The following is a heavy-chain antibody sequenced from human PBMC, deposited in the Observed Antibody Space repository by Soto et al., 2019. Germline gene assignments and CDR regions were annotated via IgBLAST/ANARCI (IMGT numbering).Heavy chain of an antibody. D-gene: IGHD6-13*01. CDR3: ARVRAAAGPHYFDY. CDR1: GFTFSSYW. J-gene: IGHJ4*02. CDR2: IKSDGSST. Sequence: EVQLVESGGGLVQPGGSLRLSCAASGFTFSSYWMHWVRQAPGKGLVWVSRIKSDGSSTTYADSVKGRFTISRDNAKNTLYLQMNSLRAEDTAVYYCARVRAAAGPHYFDYWGQGTLVTVSS. V-gene: IGHV3-74*01.